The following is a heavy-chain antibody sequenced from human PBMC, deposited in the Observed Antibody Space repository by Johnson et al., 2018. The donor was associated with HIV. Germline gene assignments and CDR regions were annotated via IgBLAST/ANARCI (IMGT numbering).Heavy chain of an antibody. CDR2: IGTAGDT. CDR1: GFTFSDYY. CDR3: ASVRSDYSNDDAFDI. V-gene: IGHV3-13*01. D-gene: IGHD4-11*01. J-gene: IGHJ3*02. Sequence: MLLVESGGGLVQPGGSLRLSCAASGFTFSDYYMGWIRQPTGKRLEWVSGIGTAGDTYYPGSVKGRFTISRDNSKNTLYLQMNSLRAEDTAVYYCASVRSDYSNDDAFDIWGQGTMVTVSS.